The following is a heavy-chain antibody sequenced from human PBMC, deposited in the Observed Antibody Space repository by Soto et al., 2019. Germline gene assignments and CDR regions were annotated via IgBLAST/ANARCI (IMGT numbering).Heavy chain of an antibody. V-gene: IGHV3-30-3*01. J-gene: IGHJ6*02. CDR1: GFTFSSYA. Sequence: PGGSLRLSCAASGFTFSSYAMHWVRQAPGKGLEWVAVISYDGSNKYYADSVKGRFTISRDNSKNTLYLQMNSLRAEDTAVYYCASDGLYYYYHYGMDVWGQGTTVIFSS. CDR2: ISYDGSNK. CDR3: ASDGLYYYYHYGMDV.